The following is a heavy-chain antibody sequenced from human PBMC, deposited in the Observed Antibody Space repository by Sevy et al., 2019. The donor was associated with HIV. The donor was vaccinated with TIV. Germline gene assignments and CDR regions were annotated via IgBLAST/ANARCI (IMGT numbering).Heavy chain of an antibody. CDR3: AGERTNSGGVVDAFDI. Sequence: ASVKVSCKASGYRFSGYYIYWMRQAPGQGFEWLGWINPNSGATDYAQNFQGRVTMTRDTSTTTAYMELSALTSDDRAGYYCAGERTNSGGVVDAFDIWGQGTLVTVSS. D-gene: IGHD7-27*01. CDR2: INPNSGAT. CDR1: GYRFSGYY. V-gene: IGHV1-2*02. J-gene: IGHJ3*02.